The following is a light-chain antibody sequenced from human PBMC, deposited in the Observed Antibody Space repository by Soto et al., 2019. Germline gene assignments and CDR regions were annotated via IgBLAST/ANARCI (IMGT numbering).Light chain of an antibody. J-gene: IGKJ3*01. CDR1: QSIANY. CDR3: QKYNTAPFT. CDR2: AAS. V-gene: IGKV1-27*01. Sequence: DIQMTQSPSSLSASVGDRVTITRRASQSIANYLAWYQQKPGKVPKLLIYAASILKSGVPSRFSGSQYGTDFTLTISSLQPEDVATYYCQKYNTAPFTFGPGTKVDVK.